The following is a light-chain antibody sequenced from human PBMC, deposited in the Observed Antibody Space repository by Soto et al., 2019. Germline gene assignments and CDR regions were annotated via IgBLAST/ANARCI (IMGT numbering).Light chain of an antibody. Sequence: EIVLTQSPGTLSLSPGESATLSCTASQGVGRYLAWFQQKPGQAPRLLIYDASTRATGIPARFSGGGSGTDFTLTISSLEPEDFAVFYCQQRSNWPLTFGPGTKVEIK. CDR2: DAS. J-gene: IGKJ3*01. V-gene: IGKV3-11*01. CDR3: QQRSNWPLT. CDR1: QGVGRY.